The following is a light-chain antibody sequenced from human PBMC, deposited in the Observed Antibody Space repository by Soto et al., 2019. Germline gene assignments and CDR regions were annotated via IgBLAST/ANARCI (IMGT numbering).Light chain of an antibody. V-gene: IGLV1-44*01. CDR2: TNN. J-gene: IGLJ2*01. Sequence: QAVVTQPPSASGTPGQRVTISCSGSSSNIGSNPVNWYQQLPGTAPKLFIHTNNQRPSGVPDRFSGSKSGTSGSLAISGLQSEDEADYYCATWDNSLSALVFGGGTKLTVL. CDR3: ATWDNSLSALV. CDR1: SSNIGSNP.